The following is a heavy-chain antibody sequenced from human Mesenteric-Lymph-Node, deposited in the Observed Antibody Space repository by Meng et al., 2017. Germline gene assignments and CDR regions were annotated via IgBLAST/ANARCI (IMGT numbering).Heavy chain of an antibody. CDR1: GGSISGTNHY. V-gene: IGHV4-61*02. CDR2: VYRTGST. D-gene: IGHD3-22*01. Sequence: SETLSLTCTVSGGSISGTNHYWSWIRQPAGKGLEWVGRVYRTGSTNYNPLLKSRVKMSVDTSKNLFSLKLSDVTAADTAVYFCARGPAPLTYEYDSSGYPGGFDFWGRGTKVTVSS. CDR3: ARGPAPLTYEYDSSGYPGGFDF. J-gene: IGHJ3*01.